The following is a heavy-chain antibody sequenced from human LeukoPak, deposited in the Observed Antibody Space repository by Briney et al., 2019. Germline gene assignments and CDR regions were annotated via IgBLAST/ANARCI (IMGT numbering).Heavy chain of an antibody. CDR2: IYTSGST. Sequence: SETLSLTCTVSGGSISSYYWSWIRQPAGKGLEWIGRIYTSGSTNYNPSLKSRVTMSVDTSKNQFSLKLSSVTAADTAVYYCAREAPVNCSSTSCLPFDYWGQGTLVTVSS. D-gene: IGHD2-2*01. CDR3: AREAPVNCSSTSCLPFDY. J-gene: IGHJ4*02. CDR1: GGSISSYY. V-gene: IGHV4-4*07.